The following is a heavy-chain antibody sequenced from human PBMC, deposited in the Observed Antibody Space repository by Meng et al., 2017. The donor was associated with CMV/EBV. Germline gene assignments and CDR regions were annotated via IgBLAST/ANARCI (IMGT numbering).Heavy chain of an antibody. D-gene: IGHD3-22*01. V-gene: IGHV3-11*01. CDR2: ISSSGSTI. CDR3: AKDTFPDTSGLYRSDHFDH. Sequence: GESLKISCAASGFTFSDYYMSWIRQAPGKGLEWVSYISSSGSTIYYADSVKGRFTISRDNAKSTLYLQMNSLRAEDSALYYCAKDTFPDTSGLYRSDHFDHWGQGTLVTVSS. J-gene: IGHJ4*02. CDR1: GFTFSDYY.